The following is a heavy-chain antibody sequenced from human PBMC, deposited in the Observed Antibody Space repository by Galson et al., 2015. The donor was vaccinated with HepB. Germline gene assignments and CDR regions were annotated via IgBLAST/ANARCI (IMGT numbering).Heavy chain of an antibody. J-gene: IGHJ4*02. CDR3: ARAPPARAVVDQEYYFDY. D-gene: IGHD2-15*01. V-gene: IGHV1-3*01. Sequence: SVKVSCKASGYTFTSYAMHWVRQAPGQRLEWMGWINAGNGNTKYSQKFQGRVTITRDTSASTAYMELSSLRSEDTAVYYCARAPPARAVVDQEYYFDYWGQGTLVTVSS. CDR1: GYTFTSYA. CDR2: INAGNGNT.